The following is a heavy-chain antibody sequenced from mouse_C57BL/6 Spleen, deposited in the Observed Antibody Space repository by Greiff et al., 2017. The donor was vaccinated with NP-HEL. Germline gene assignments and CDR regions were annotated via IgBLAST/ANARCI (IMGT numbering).Heavy chain of an antibody. Sequence: EVQLQQSGPELVKPGASVKISCKASGYTFTDYNMDWVKQSHGQSLEWIGDINPNNGGTIYNQKFKGKATLTVDKSSSTAYMELRSLTSEDTAVYYCARDGSSYGWYFDVWGTGTTVTVSS. V-gene: IGHV1-18*01. CDR1: GYTFTDYN. D-gene: IGHD1-1*01. CDR3: ARDGSSYGWYFDV. J-gene: IGHJ1*03. CDR2: INPNNGGT.